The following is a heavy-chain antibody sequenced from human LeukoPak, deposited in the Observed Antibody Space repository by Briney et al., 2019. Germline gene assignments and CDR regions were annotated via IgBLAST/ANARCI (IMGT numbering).Heavy chain of an antibody. CDR1: GGTFSSYA. CDR3: ASERCGSSTSCYGDYYYYGMDV. J-gene: IGHJ6*02. CDR2: IIPIFGTA. V-gene: IGHV1-69*13. D-gene: IGHD2-2*01. Sequence: SVKVSCKASGGTFSSYAISWVRQAPGQGLEWMGGIIPIFGTANYAQKFQGRVTITADESTSTAYVELSSLRSEDTAVYYCASERCGSSTSCYGDYYYYGMDVWGQGTTVTVSS.